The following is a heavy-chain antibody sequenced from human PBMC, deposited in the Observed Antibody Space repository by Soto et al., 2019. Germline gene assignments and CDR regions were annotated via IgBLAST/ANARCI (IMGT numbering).Heavy chain of an antibody. CDR3: AKARAYCGGDCYDAFDI. D-gene: IGHD2-21*01. V-gene: IGHV3-23*01. J-gene: IGHJ3*02. CDR2: ISGSGGST. Sequence: GGSLRLSCAASGFTFSSYAMSWVRQAPGKGLEWVSAISGSGGSTYYADSVKGRFTISRDNSKNTLYLQMNSLRADDTAVYYCAKARAYCGGDCYDAFDIWGQGTMVTVSS. CDR1: GFTFSSYA.